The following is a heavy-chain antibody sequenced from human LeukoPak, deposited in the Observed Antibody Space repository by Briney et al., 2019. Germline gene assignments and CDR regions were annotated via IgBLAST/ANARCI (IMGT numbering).Heavy chain of an antibody. D-gene: IGHD4-23*01. CDR3: ARTMTTVAPHGELDS. Sequence: ASVKVSCKASGGTFSSYAISWVRQAPEQGLEWMGWIRTYNGDTKYAPSLQDRLTMTTDSSTSTAYLELSSLTFDDTAVYYCARTMTTVAPHGELDSWGQGTLVTVSS. J-gene: IGHJ4*02. CDR1: GGTFSSYA. CDR2: IRTYNGDT. V-gene: IGHV1-18*01.